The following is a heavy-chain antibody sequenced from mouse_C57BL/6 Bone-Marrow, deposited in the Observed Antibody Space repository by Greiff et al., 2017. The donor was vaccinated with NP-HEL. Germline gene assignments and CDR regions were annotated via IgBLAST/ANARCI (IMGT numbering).Heavy chain of an antibody. CDR3: TRKLYAMDY. CDR2: IDPETGGT. V-gene: IGHV1-15*01. CDR1: GYTFTDYE. J-gene: IGHJ4*01. Sequence: QVQLKESGAELVRPGASVTLSCKASGYTFTDYEMHWVKQTPVHGLEWIGAIDPETGGTAYNQKFKGKAILTADKSSSTAYMELRSLTSEDSAVYYCTRKLYAMDYGGQGTSVTVSS.